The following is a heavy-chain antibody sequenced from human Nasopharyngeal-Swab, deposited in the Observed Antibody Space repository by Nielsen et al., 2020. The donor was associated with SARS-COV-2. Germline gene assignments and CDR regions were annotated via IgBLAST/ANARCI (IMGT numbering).Heavy chain of an antibody. V-gene: IGHV4-34*01. D-gene: IGHD3-10*01. J-gene: IGHJ5*02. Sequence: RQAPGKGLEWIGEINHSGSTNYNPSLKSRVTISVDTSKNQFSLKPSSVTAADTAVYYCARGRGGWLGVNWFDPWGQGTLVTVSS. CDR3: ARGRGGWLGVNWFDP. CDR2: INHSGST.